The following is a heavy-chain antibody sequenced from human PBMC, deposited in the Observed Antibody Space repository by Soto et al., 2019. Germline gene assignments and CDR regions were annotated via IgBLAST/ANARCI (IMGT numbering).Heavy chain of an antibody. V-gene: IGHV1-2*02. Sequence: ASVKVSCKASGSTFTGYYMHWVRQAPGQGLEWMGWINPNSGGTNYAQKFQGRVTMTRDTSISTAYMELSRLRSDDTAVYYCARDRDAAPYYDFWSGYSPHYFDYWGQGTLVTVSS. CDR3: ARDRDAAPYYDFWSGYSPHYFDY. CDR2: INPNSGGT. J-gene: IGHJ4*02. D-gene: IGHD3-3*01. CDR1: GSTFTGYY.